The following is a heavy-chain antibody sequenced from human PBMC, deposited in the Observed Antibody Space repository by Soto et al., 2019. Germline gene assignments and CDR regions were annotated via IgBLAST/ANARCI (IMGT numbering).Heavy chain of an antibody. CDR1: GYTFTGYY. CDR3: ARGAISNVRAVNYAFDI. Sequence: ASVKVFCKASGYTFTGYYMHWLRQAPGQGLEWMGWINPNSGGTNYAQKFQGWVTMTRDTSISTAYMELSRLRSDDTAVYYCARGAISNVRAVNYAFDIWGQGTMVTVSS. J-gene: IGHJ3*02. D-gene: IGHD3-10*02. CDR2: INPNSGGT. V-gene: IGHV1-2*04.